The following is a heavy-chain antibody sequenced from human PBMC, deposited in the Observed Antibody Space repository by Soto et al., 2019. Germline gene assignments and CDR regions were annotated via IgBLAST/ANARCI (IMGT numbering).Heavy chain of an antibody. J-gene: IGHJ6*02. CDR1: GGSISSGGYY. V-gene: IGHV4-31*03. Sequence: PSETLSLTCTVSGGSISSGGYYWSRIRQHPGKGLEWIGYIYYSGSTYYNPSLKSRVTISVDTSKNQFSLKLSSVTAADTAVYYCARGYDFWSGYPPLGRYYGMDVWGQGTTVTVSS. D-gene: IGHD3-3*01. CDR3: ARGYDFWSGYPPLGRYYGMDV. CDR2: IYYSGST.